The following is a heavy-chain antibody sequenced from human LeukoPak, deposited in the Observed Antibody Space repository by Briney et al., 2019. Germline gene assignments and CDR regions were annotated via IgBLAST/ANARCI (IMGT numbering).Heavy chain of an antibody. Sequence: PRGSLRFSCAASGLTFSGQWMNWVRQAPGQGLEWVANIKYDGSEEYYADSVKGRFTISRDNAKNSLSLQMNYVRAGDTAIYYCAYTNHLTYWGQGTLVTVSS. CDR1: GLTFSGQW. V-gene: IGHV3-7*01. CDR3: AYTNHLTY. J-gene: IGHJ4*02. D-gene: IGHD3-16*01. CDR2: IKYDGSEE.